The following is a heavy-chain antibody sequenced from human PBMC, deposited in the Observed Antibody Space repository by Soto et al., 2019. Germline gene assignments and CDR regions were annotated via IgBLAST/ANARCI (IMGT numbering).Heavy chain of an antibody. V-gene: IGHV4-59*01. D-gene: IGHD3-10*01. CDR2: IFYSGST. J-gene: IGHJ5*02. CDR3: VRDSGSGSYSYNRFDP. Sequence: SETLSLTCTVSGGSISSYYWSWIRQPPGKGLEWIGYIFYSGSTNYNPSLKSRVTMSVDTSKNQFSLKLSSVTAADTAVYYCVRDSGSGSYSYNRFDPWGQGTLVTVSS. CDR1: GGSISSYY.